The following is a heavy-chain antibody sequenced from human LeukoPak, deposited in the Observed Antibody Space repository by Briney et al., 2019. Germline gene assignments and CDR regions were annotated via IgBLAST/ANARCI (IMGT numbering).Heavy chain of an antibody. CDR2: VYSDGTT. J-gene: IGHJ5*01. CDR1: DGAIGSYY. CDR3: ARVVSGGTFDS. Sequence: SETLSLTCTVSDGAIGSYYWTWVRQPADKGFEWIGHVYSDGTTNYNPSLKSRLTMSIDKAKNKFSLKVNSVTAADTAVYYCARVVSGGTFDSWGQGTLVTVSS. D-gene: IGHD5/OR15-5a*01. V-gene: IGHV4-4*07.